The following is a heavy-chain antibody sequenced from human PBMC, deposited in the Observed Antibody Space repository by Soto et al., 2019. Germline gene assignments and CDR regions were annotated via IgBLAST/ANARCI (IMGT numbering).Heavy chain of an antibody. Sequence: FSVNSKKVRVXXIRQPTGKAMEWLGIIYLNDDKQYNPSLKSRRAITKDNSKNTVVVTMTNLDPVDTATYYCVHSPWGAAPDYWVQGTVGTCSS. CDR2: IYLNDDK. J-gene: IGHJ4*02. D-gene: IGHD3-16*01. CDR3: VHSPWGAAPDY. V-gene: IGHV2-5*01. CDR1: FSVNSKKVR.